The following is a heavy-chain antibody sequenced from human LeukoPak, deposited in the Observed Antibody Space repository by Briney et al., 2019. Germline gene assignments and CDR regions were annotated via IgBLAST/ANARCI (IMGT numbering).Heavy chain of an antibody. D-gene: IGHD3-10*01. Sequence: GASVKVSCKASGYTFTGYYIHWVRQAPGQGLEWVGWINPNSGGTKFAQKFQGRVTMTRDTSITTAYVELSGLGSDDTAVYYCGSWDYGSGSYSPYYWGQGTLVTVSS. J-gene: IGHJ4*02. CDR2: INPNSGGT. V-gene: IGHV1-2*02. CDR3: GSWDYGSGSYSPYY. CDR1: GYTFTGYY.